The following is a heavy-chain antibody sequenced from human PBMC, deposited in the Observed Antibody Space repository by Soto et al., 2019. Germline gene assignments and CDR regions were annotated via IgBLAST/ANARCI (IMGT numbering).Heavy chain of an antibody. CDR3: ARAIYYYDSSGYYANWFDP. D-gene: IGHD3-22*01. J-gene: IGHJ5*02. V-gene: IGHV3-74*01. CDR1: GFTFSSYW. CDR2: INSDGSST. Sequence: GGSLRLSCAASGFTFSSYWMHWVRQAPGKGLAWVSRINSDGSSTSYADSVKGRFTISRDNAKNTLYLQMNSLRAEDTAVYYCARAIYYYDSSGYYANWFDPWGQGTLVTVSS.